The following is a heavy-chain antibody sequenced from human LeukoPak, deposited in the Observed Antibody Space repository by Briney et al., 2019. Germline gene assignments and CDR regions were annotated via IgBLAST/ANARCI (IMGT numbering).Heavy chain of an antibody. J-gene: IGHJ4*02. V-gene: IGHV4-30-4*01. Sequence: SETLSLTCTVSGGSISSGDYYWSWIRQPPGKGLEWIGYIYYSGSTYYNPSHKSRVTISVDTSKNQFSLKLSSVTAADTAVYYCAREGYYDSNQLDYWGQGTLVTVSS. CDR3: AREGYYDSNQLDY. D-gene: IGHD3-22*01. CDR1: GGSISSGDYY. CDR2: IYYSGST.